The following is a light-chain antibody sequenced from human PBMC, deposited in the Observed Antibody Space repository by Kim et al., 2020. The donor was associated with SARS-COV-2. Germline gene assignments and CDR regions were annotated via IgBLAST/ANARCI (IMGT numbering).Light chain of an antibody. Sequence: QSALTQPASVSGSPGQSITISCTGTSSNVGGYNYVSWYQQHPGKAPKLMIYDVSQRPSGVSNRFSGSKSGNTASLTISGLQAEDEADYYCTSYTSSSNPYVFGTGTKVTVL. CDR3: TSYTSSSNPYV. V-gene: IGLV2-14*01. CDR1: SSNVGGYNY. J-gene: IGLJ1*01. CDR2: DVS.